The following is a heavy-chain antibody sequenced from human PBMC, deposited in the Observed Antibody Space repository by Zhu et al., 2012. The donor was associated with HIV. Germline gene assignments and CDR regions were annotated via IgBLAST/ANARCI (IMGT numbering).Heavy chain of an antibody. Sequence: QVQLQESGPGLVKPSETLSLTCTVSGGSISSYTYYWGWIRQPPGMGLEWIGSMYYSGSTYYNPSLKSRVTISVDTSKKQFSLKLTSLTAADTAVYYCARQGDYFGAKYFDYWGLGTPVTVS. CDR2: MYYSGST. V-gene: IGHV4-39*01. D-gene: IGHD3-10*01. CDR1: GGSISSYTYY. CDR3: ARQGDYFGAKYFDY. J-gene: IGHJ4*02.